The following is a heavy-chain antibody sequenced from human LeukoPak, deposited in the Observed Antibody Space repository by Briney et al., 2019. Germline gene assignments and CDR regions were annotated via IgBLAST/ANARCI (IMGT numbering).Heavy chain of an antibody. V-gene: IGHV6-1*01. CDR1: GDSVSSNSAA. D-gene: IGHD1-26*01. CDR2: TYYRSKWYN. Sequence: SQTLSLTCAISGDSVSSNSAAWNWIRQSPSRGLEWLGRTYYRSKWYNDYAVSVKSRITINPDTSKNQFSLQLNSVTPEDTAVYYCARGGASRGSYWSIFDYWGQGTLVTVSS. CDR3: ARGGASRGSYWSIFDY. J-gene: IGHJ4*02.